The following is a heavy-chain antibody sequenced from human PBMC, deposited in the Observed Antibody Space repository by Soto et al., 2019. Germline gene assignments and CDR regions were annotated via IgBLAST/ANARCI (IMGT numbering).Heavy chain of an antibody. V-gene: IGHV3-7*05. J-gene: IGHJ5*02. CDR2: IKQDGDEK. CDR3: AGGSGWTSDT. D-gene: IGHD6-19*01. CDR1: EFTF. Sequence: EVQLVESGGGLVQPGGSLRLSCAVSEFTFMTWVRQAPGQGLEWVANIKQDGDEKHYLESVRGRFTISRDNAKKSLYLEMGSLRAEDTVVYYGAGGSGWTSDTRCQGTLVTCSS.